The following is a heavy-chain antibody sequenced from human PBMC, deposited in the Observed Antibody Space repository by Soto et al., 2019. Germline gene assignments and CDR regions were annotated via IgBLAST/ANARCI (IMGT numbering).Heavy chain of an antibody. CDR2: ISFHGTDI. Sequence: QVQLVESGGGVVQPGRSLRLSCVASGFPLSSFGIHWVRQAPGKGLEWVAFISFHGTDIYYTDSVKGRFTISKDNSKNTLYLEMNSLRPEDRAVYYCARGDRNVDYWGRGTLLTVSP. J-gene: IGHJ4*02. V-gene: IGHV3-30*03. CDR3: ARGDRNVDY. CDR1: GFPLSSFG.